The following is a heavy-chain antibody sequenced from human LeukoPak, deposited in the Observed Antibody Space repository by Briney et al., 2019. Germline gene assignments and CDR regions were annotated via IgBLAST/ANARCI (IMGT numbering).Heavy chain of an antibody. CDR2: INAGNGNT. CDR3: ARAVELQTYNWFDP. CDR1: GYTFTSYA. J-gene: IGHJ5*02. V-gene: IGHV1-3*03. D-gene: IGHD1-7*01. Sequence: ASVKVSCKASGYTFTSYAMHWVRQAPGQRLEWMGWINAGNGNTKYSQEFQGRVTITRDTSASTAYMELSSLRSEDMAVYYCARAVELQTYNWFDPWGQGTLVTVSS.